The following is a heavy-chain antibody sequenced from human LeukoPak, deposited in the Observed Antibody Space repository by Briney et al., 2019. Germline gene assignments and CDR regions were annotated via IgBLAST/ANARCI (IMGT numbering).Heavy chain of an antibody. J-gene: IGHJ4*02. CDR2: INHSGST. CDR1: GGSFSGYY. Sequence: SETLSLTCAVYGGSFSGYYWSWIRQPPGKGLEWIGEINHSGSTNYNPSLKSRVTISVDTSKNQFSLKLSSVTAADTAGYYFARGHPNPDYDFLSGYYPRGPPGYWGQGTLVTVSS. D-gene: IGHD3-3*01. V-gene: IGHV4-34*01. CDR3: ARGHPNPDYDFLSGYYPRGPPGY.